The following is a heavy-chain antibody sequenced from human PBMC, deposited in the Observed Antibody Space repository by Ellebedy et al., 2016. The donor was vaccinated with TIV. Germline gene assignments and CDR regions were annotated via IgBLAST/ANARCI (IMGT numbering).Heavy chain of an antibody. CDR3: ARDPNSPGDTGYGDY. CDR2: MNQVGSEK. J-gene: IGHJ4*02. D-gene: IGHD5-12*01. Sequence: GESLKISCAASGFTFTTYWMSWVRQAPGKGLEWVANMNQVGSEKYYVDSVKGRFNISRDNAQNSLYLHMNNLRAEDTAVYYCARDPNSPGDTGYGDYWGQGVVVTVST. CDR1: GFTFTTYW. V-gene: IGHV3-7*03.